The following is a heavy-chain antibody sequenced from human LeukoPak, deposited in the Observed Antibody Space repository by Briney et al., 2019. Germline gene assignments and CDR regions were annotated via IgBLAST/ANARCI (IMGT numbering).Heavy chain of an antibody. CDR2: IYHSGIT. Sequence: SETLSLTCTVSGGSISSGTYYWDWIRQAPGKGLEWIGNIYHSGITYYNPPLKSRVTMSVDTSKNQFSLKLNSLTAADTAVYYCARHHSALNWFDPWGQGTLVTVSS. CDR1: GGSISSGTYY. V-gene: IGHV4-39*01. CDR3: ARHHSALNWFDP. D-gene: IGHD2-21*01. J-gene: IGHJ5*02.